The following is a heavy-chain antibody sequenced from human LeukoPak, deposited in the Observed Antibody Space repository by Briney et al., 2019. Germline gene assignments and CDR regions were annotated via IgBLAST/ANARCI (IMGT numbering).Heavy chain of an antibody. CDR2: IISSSSYI. D-gene: IGHD6-6*01. Sequence: PGGSLRLSCAASGFTFSSYGMNWVRQAPGKGLEWVSSIISSSSYIYYADSVKGRFTISRDNAKNSLYLQMNSLRAEDTAVYYCARSYSSSRGTFDYWGQGTLATVSS. J-gene: IGHJ4*02. CDR3: ARSYSSSRGTFDY. CDR1: GFTFSSYG. V-gene: IGHV3-21*01.